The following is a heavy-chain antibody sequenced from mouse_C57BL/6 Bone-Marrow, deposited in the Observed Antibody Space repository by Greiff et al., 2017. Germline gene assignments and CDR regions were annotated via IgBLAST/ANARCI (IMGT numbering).Heavy chain of an antibody. Sequence: EASGFTFTDYYMSWVRQPPGKAPEWLALIRNKANGYTTEYTASVKGRFTISRDNSQNILYLQMNTLRAEDSATYYCVKAVGYGSSPYARDCWGQGAAGTVSS. V-gene: IGHV7-4*01. CDR2: IRNKANGYTT. J-gene: IGHJ4*01. CDR1: GFTFTDYY. D-gene: IGHD1-1*01. CDR3: VKAVGYGSSPYARDC.